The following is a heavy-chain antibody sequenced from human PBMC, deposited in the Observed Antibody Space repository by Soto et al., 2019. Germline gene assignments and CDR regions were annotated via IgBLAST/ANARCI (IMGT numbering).Heavy chain of an antibody. D-gene: IGHD1-26*01. CDR3: ARRYGGNFDY. CDR1: GGSINNYY. J-gene: IGHJ4*02. CDR2: IYYSGST. Sequence: QVQLQESGPGLVKPSETLSLTCTVSGGSINNYYWSWIRQPPGKGLEWIGDIYYSGSTNYNPSLKSRVTISVDTSKSQFSLKLSSVTAADTAVYYCARRYGGNFDYWGQGTRVTVSS. V-gene: IGHV4-59*01.